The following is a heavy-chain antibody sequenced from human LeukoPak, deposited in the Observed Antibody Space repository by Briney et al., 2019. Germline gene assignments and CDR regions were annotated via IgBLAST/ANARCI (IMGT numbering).Heavy chain of an antibody. J-gene: IGHJ6*02. D-gene: IGHD3-22*01. CDR3: ARENYYDSSGYGMDV. V-gene: IGHV3-48*03. CDR2: ISSSGSTI. Sequence: GGSLRLSCAASGFTFSSYEMNWVRQAPGKGLEXXSYISSSGSTIYYADSVEGRFTISRDNAKNSLYLQMNSLRAEDTAVYYCARENYYDSSGYGMDVWGQGTTVTVSS. CDR1: GFTFSSYE.